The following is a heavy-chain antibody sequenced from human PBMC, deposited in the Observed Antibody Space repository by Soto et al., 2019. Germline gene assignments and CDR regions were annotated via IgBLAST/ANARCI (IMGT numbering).Heavy chain of an antibody. J-gene: IGHJ4*02. Sequence: SETLSLTCTVSGDSISAYSWSWVRQPPGKGLEWIGNIHYNGNTKYNPSLKSRVTMSVDTSKNQFSLMLSSVTAADTAVYYCAREVVTGGNWVDYWGQGTLVTVSS. V-gene: IGHV4-59*01. CDR3: AREVVTGGNWVDY. CDR1: GDSISAYS. D-gene: IGHD2-2*01. CDR2: IHYNGNT.